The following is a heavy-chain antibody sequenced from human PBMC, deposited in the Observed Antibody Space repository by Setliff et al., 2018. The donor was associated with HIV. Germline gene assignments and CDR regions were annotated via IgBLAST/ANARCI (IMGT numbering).Heavy chain of an antibody. CDR1: GGSISSYY. Sequence: SETLSLTCTVSGGSISSYYWSWIRQPPGKGLEWIGYIYYSGSTNYNPSLKSRVTISVDTSNNQISLRLSSVTAADTAMYYCVRDDYGYNGKGFDYWGPGTLVTVSS. CDR3: VRDDYGYNGKGFDY. CDR2: IYYSGST. V-gene: IGHV4-59*12. D-gene: IGHD4-17*01. J-gene: IGHJ4*02.